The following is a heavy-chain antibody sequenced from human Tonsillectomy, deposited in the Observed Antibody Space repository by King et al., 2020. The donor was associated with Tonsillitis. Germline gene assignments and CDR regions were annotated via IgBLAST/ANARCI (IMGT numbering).Heavy chain of an antibody. V-gene: IGHV4-30-4*01. J-gene: IGHJ6*03. D-gene: IGHD3-3*01. CDR1: GSSISSGDYY. CDR2: IYSSGST. Sequence: VPLQESGPGLVKPSKNLSLTCTVSGSSISSGDYYWSWIRQPPGKTLEYIGYIYSSGSTYYNPSLRGRVTISMDTSKNQFSLNLKSVTAADTAVYYCARAQVDDYWSCWSFHYMDVWGTGTTVTV. CDR3: ARAQVDDYWSCWSFHYMDV.